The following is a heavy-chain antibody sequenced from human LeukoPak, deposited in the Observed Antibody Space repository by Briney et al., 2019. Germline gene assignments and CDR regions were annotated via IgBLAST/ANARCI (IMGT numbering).Heavy chain of an antibody. CDR1: GFTFSSFS. CDR2: ISSRSSTI. D-gene: IGHD5-24*01. J-gene: IGHJ4*02. V-gene: IGHV3-48*02. CDR3: ARDRPVEMATRALGY. Sequence: PGGSLRLSCAASGFTFSSFSMNWVSQAPGKGLEWISYISSRSSTIYYADSVKGRFTISRENAKNSLYLQMNSLRDEDTAVYYCARDRPVEMATRALGYWGQGTLVTVSS.